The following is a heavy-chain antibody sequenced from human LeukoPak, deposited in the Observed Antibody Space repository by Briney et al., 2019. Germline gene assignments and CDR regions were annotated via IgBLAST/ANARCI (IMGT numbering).Heavy chain of an antibody. CDR1: GFTFTTYW. Sequence: GGSLRLSCAASGFTFTTYWMSWVRQAPGKGLEWVANIKQDGTEKYYVDSVKGRFTISRDNAKNSLYLQMNSLRVEDTAVYYCAKEDPSHYFDYWGQGTLVTVSS. CDR3: AKEDPSHYFDY. J-gene: IGHJ4*02. CDR2: IKQDGTEK. V-gene: IGHV3-7*01.